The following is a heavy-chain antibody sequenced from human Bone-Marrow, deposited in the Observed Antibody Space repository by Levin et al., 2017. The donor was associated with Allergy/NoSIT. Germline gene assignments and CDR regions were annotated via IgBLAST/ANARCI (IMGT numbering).Heavy chain of an antibody. J-gene: IGHJ3*02. CDR2: ISGSGGST. CDR3: AKDHRHGIFWSGSLDAFDI. CDR1: GFTFSSYA. Sequence: GGSLRLSCAASGFTFSSYAMSWVRQAPGKGLEWVSAISGSGGSTYYADSVKGRFTISRDNSKNTLYLQMNSLRAEDTAVYYCAKDHRHGIFWSGSLDAFDIWGQGTMVTVSS. D-gene: IGHD3-3*01. V-gene: IGHV3-23*01.